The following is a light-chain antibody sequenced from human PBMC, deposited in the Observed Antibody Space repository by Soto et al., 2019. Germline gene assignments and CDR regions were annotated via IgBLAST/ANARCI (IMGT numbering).Light chain of an antibody. V-gene: IGKV3-20*01. CDR1: PLVRSSY. CDR3: QKFSSYPLT. CDR2: GAS. Sequence: EIVLPPSPGTMSLSPGASSSLSGRARPLVRSSYLAWYQQNPGQAPRLLIYGASTRATAIPARFSGGGSGTDFTLTISRLEPEDFAVYYCQKFSSYPLTVGGGTKVDIK. J-gene: IGKJ4*01.